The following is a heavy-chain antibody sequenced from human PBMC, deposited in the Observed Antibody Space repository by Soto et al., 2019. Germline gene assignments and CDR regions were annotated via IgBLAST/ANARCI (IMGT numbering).Heavy chain of an antibody. Sequence: PGGFLRLSCAASGFTFSSYTMHWVRQSPGKGLEWVSSISSGSSFLYYADSVRCRFTISSDNAKNSLDLQMNSLRADDTAVYYCERVPDSSAYYYYFYYWGQGTLVTVSS. D-gene: IGHD3-22*01. CDR1: GFTFSSYT. CDR2: ISSGSSFL. V-gene: IGHV3-21*01. CDR3: ERVPDSSAYYYYFYY. J-gene: IGHJ4*02.